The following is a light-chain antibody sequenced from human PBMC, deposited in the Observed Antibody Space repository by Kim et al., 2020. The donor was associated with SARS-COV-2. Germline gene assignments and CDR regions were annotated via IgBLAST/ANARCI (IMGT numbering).Light chain of an antibody. CDR1: KVGDKY. J-gene: IGLJ1*01. Sequence: SYELTQPPSVSVSPGQTASITCSGDKVGDKYACWYQQKPGQSPVLVIYQDSKRPSGIPERFSGSNSGNTATLTISGTQAMDEADYYCQAWDSSTNYVFGT. V-gene: IGLV3-1*01. CDR2: QDS. CDR3: QAWDSSTNYV.